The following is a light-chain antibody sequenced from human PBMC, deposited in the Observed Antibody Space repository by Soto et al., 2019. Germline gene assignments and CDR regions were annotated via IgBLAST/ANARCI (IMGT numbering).Light chain of an antibody. V-gene: IGKV3-20*01. Sequence: EIVMTQSPGTLSLSPGEIATLSCRASQSVSSSYLAWYQQKPGQAPRLLIYGASSRATGIPDRFSGSGSGTDFTLTISRLEPEDFAVYYCQQYGSYFGPGTTGDIK. J-gene: IGKJ3*01. CDR1: QSVSSSY. CDR2: GAS. CDR3: QQYGSY.